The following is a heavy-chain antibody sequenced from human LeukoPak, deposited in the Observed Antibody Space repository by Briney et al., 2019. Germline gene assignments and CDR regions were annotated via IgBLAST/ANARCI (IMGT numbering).Heavy chain of an antibody. V-gene: IGHV3-48*03. CDR2: ISSSGSYI. CDR1: GFTFSSYE. Sequence: GGSLRLSCAAPGFTFSSYEMNWDRQAAGKGLEWVSYISSSGSYIYYPDSVKGRFTISRDNAKNSLYLQMNSLRAEDTAVYYCARDTSGWYRGGLDYWGQGTLVSVSS. J-gene: IGHJ4*02. D-gene: IGHD6-19*01. CDR3: ARDTSGWYRGGLDY.